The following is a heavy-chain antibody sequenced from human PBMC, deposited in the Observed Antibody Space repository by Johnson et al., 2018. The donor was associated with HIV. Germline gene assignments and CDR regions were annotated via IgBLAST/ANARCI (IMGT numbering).Heavy chain of an antibody. CDR2: TSFDERGT. D-gene: IGHD3-16*02. CDR3: ARSMFFQVMGELSSSGTSGFDI. CDR1: GFTFNRYG. Sequence: QVQLVESGGGVVQPGRSLRLACVASGFTFNRYGLHWVRQAPGKGLEWVATTSFDERGTHYTASVKGRFNISRDNAKNTLYLQMNNLRVEDTALYYCARSMFFQVMGELSSSGTSGFDIWGQGTMVTVSS. V-gene: IGHV3-30*04. J-gene: IGHJ3*02.